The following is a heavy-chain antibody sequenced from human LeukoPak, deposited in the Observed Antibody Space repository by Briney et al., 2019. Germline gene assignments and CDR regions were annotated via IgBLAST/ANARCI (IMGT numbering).Heavy chain of an antibody. CDR1: GFTSSSYA. CDR2: ISGSGGST. CDR3: AKFHRGSGYYYGDNWFDP. Sequence: PGGSLRLSCAASGFTSSSYAMSWVRQAPGKGLEWVSAISGSGGSTYYADSVKGRFTISRDNSKNTLYLQMNSLRAEDTAVYYCAKFHRGSGYYYGDNWFDPWGQGTLVTVSS. D-gene: IGHD3-22*01. J-gene: IGHJ5*02. V-gene: IGHV3-23*01.